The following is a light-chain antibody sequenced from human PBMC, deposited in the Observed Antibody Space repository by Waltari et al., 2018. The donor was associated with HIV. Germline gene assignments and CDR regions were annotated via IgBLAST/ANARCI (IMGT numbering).Light chain of an antibody. CDR1: SSNIGKNA. J-gene: IGLJ3*02. V-gene: IGLV1-36*01. Sequence: QSVLTQPPSVSAAPRQRVSISCSGSSSNIGKNAVNWYQQIPGTAPRLLIYYDDRVPAGVAGRFSGCKSGTAASLAFSGLQSEDEADDYCAAWDDTLNGWVFGGGTKLTVL. CDR3: AAWDDTLNGWV. CDR2: YDD.